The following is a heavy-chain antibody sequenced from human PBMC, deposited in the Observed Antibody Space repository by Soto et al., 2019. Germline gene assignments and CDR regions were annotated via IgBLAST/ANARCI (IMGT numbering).Heavy chain of an antibody. D-gene: IGHD2-15*01. V-gene: IGHV1-24*01. CDR3: ATDLFQYCSGGSCYYFDY. J-gene: IGHJ4*02. CDR1: GYTLTELS. CDR2: FDPEDGET. Sequence: ASVKVSCKVSGYTLTELSMHWVRQAPGKGLEWMGGFDPEDGETIYAQKFQGRVTMTEDTSTDTAYMELSSLGSEDTDEYYCATDLFQYCSGGSCYYFDYWGQGTLVTVSS.